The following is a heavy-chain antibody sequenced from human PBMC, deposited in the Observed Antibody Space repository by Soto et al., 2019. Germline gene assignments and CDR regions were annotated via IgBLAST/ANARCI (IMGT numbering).Heavy chain of an antibody. D-gene: IGHD5-18*01. CDR1: GYSFTTSW. Sequence: GESLKISCKGSGYSFTTSWFDGWRQMPGKGLNWMGRIDPSDSYTNYSPSFQGHVTISADKSISTAYLQWSSLKASDTAMYYCARTSMQSRGYSYGHGVMDGWGQGTTVTVSS. V-gene: IGHV5-10-1*01. CDR3: ARTSMQSRGYSYGHGVMDG. CDR2: IDPSDSYT. J-gene: IGHJ6*02.